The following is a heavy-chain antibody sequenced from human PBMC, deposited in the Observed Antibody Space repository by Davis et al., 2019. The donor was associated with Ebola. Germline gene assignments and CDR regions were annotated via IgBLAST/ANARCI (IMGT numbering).Heavy chain of an antibody. CDR3: ASRLRYFDYDMDV. D-gene: IGHD3-9*01. Sequence: SETLSLTCAVYGGSFSGYYWSWIRQPPGKGLEWIGEINHSGSTYYNPSLKSRVTISVDTSKNQFSLKLSSVTAADTAVYYCASRLRYFDYDMDVWGQGTTVTVSS. CDR1: GGSFSGYY. CDR2: INHSGST. V-gene: IGHV4-34*01. J-gene: IGHJ6*02.